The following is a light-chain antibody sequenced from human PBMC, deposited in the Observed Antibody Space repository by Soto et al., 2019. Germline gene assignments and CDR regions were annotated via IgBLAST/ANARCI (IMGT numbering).Light chain of an antibody. Sequence: SYELTQPASVSLAPGQTASITCWGDNIGTQSVHWYQQRPGQAPVLVVYRNSDRPSGISERFSGSNLANTAILTIRRVEAADEADNYCQVWDVSGDRDVFGPGTKVTVL. CDR1: NIGTQS. V-gene: IGLV3-21*02. CDR2: RNS. J-gene: IGLJ1*01. CDR3: QVWDVSGDRDV.